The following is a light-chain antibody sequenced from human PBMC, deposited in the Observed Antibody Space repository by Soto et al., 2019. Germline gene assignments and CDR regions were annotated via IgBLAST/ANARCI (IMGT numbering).Light chain of an antibody. CDR3: QQYNNWPPLT. CDR1: QSVSSN. J-gene: IGKJ4*02. V-gene: IGKV3-15*01. Sequence: EIVMTQSPATLSVSPGERATLFCRASQSVSSNLAWYQQKPGQAPRLLIYGASTRATGIPARFSGSGYGTEFTLTISSLQSEDFAVYYCQQYNNWPPLTFGGGTKVEIK. CDR2: GAS.